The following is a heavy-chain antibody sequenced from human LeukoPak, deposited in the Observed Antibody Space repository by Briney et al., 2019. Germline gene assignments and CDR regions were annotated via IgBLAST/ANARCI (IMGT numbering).Heavy chain of an antibody. CDR3: AKYYYDSTGGIDAFDI. CDR2: IYYSGST. CDR1: GGSISNSSHY. Sequence: SETLSLTCTVSGGSISNSSHYWGWIRQPPGKGLEWIGSIYYSGSTYYNPSLKSRVTISVDTSKNQFSLKLSSVTAADTAVYYCAKYYYDSTGGIDAFDIWGQGTMVTVSS. V-gene: IGHV4-39*01. J-gene: IGHJ3*02. D-gene: IGHD3-22*01.